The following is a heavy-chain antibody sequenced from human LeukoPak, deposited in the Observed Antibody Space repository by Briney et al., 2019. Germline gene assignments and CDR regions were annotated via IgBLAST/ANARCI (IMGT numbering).Heavy chain of an antibody. Sequence: GRSLRLSCAASGFTFSSYAMHWVRQAPGKELEWVAVISYDGSNKYYADSVKGRFTISRDNAKNSLYLQMNSLRAEDTAVYYCARVGSDADYWGQGTLVTVSS. D-gene: IGHD3-10*01. V-gene: IGHV3-30-3*01. J-gene: IGHJ4*02. CDR1: GFTFSSYA. CDR2: ISYDGSNK. CDR3: ARVGSDADY.